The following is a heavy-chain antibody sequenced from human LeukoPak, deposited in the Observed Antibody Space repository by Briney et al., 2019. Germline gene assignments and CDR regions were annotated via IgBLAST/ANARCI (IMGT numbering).Heavy chain of an antibody. V-gene: IGHV4-59*06. CDR3: ARFPYSLLADGIDY. CDR1: GGSISSYY. D-gene: IGHD5-18*01. CDR2: IYYSGST. Sequence: SETLSLTCTVSGGSISSYYWSWIRQHPGKGLEWIGYIYYSGSTYYNPSLKSRVTISVDTSKNQFSLKLSSVTAADTAVYYCARFPYSLLADGIDYWGQGTLVTVSS. J-gene: IGHJ4*02.